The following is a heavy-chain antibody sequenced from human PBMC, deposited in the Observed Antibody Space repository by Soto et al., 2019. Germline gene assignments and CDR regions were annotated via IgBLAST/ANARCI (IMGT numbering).Heavy chain of an antibody. J-gene: IGHJ6*02. CDR1: GGTFNSYP. Sequence: QVQLVQSGAEVQKPGSSVKVSCKASGGTFNSYPISWVRQAPGQGLEWMGGIIPILGTANYAQKFQGRVTITAAESTSIDYMELSSLRSEDTALYYCSSVKFMYGDYYGRDVWGQGTTVIVS. CDR3: SSVKFMYGDYYGRDV. D-gene: IGHD4-17*01. CDR2: IIPILGTA. V-gene: IGHV1-69*01.